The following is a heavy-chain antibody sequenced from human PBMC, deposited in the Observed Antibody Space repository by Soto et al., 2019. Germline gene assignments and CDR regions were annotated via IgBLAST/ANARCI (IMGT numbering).Heavy chain of an antibody. J-gene: IGHJ4*02. D-gene: IGHD6-19*01. Sequence: QVQLVQSGAEVKKPGASVKVSCEASGYTFIDYYMHWVRQAPGQGFEWMGRISSKSGGTNYAQKFQGRVTMTWDTSLDTAYMQLSSLMSEHTAVYYCARPPGYISDWYYFDLWGQGTLVTVDS. CDR3: ARPPGYISDWYYFDL. V-gene: IGHV1-2*02. CDR1: GYTFIDYY. CDR2: ISSKSGGT.